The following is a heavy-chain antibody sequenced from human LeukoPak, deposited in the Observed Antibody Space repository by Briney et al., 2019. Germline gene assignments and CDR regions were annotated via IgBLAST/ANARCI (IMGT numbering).Heavy chain of an antibody. V-gene: IGHV6-1*01. CDR3: ARRLTQYDCFDP. J-gene: IGHJ5*02. CDR2: TYYRSTWYN. Sequence: SQTLSLTCAIPGDSVSSNSVTWNWIRQSPSRSLEWLGRTYYRSTWYNDYAVSVRGRITVNPDTSKNQFSLHLNSVTPEDTAVYYCARRLTQYDCFDPWGQGILVTVSS. D-gene: IGHD2-2*01. CDR1: GDSVSSNSVT.